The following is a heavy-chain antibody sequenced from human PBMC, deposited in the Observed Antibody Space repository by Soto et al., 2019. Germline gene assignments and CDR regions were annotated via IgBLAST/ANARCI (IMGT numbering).Heavy chain of an antibody. J-gene: IGHJ5*02. CDR3: AKGAGPEYSSSHNWFDP. V-gene: IGHV4-34*01. D-gene: IGHD6-6*01. CDR1: GGSFSGYY. Sequence: SETLSLTCAIYGGSFSGYYWSWIRQPPGKGLEWIGEINHSGSTNYNPSLKSRVTISVDTSKNQFSLKLSSVTAADTAVYYCAKGAGPEYSSSHNWFDPWGQGTLVTVSS. CDR2: INHSGST.